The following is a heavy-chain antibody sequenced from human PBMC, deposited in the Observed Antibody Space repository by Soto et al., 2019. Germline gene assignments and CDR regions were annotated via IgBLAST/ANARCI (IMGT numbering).Heavy chain of an antibody. CDR1: GFTFRSSP. D-gene: IGHD2-21*01. CDR2: INGGDDSK. Sequence: EVQLWESGGGLVQPGGSLRLSSALSGFTFRSSPMSWDRRAPGKGLEWVSGINGGDDSKHYAESVRGRFTIIRDNSKNTLLLQMNSLRVEDTAIHYCAKDSHCGIISPIHDHWGQGTQVTVSS. J-gene: IGHJ4*02. V-gene: IGHV3-23*01. CDR3: AKDSHCGIISPIHDH.